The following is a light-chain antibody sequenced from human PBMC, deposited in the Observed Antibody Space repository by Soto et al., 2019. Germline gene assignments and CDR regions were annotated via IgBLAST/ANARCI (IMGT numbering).Light chain of an antibody. V-gene: IGLV2-14*01. CDR2: EVR. J-gene: IGLJ1*01. CDR1: SSDVGGYNY. Sequence: LTQPASVSGSPGQSITISCTGTSSDVGGYNYVSWYQQHPGKAPKLMIYEVRNRPSGVSNRFSGSKSGNTASLTISGLQAEDEADYYCSSYTSNSPYVFGTGTKVTVL. CDR3: SSYTSNSPYV.